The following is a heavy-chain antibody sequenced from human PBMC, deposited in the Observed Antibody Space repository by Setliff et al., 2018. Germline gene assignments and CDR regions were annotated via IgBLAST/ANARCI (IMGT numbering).Heavy chain of an antibody. CDR1: GFSFTTYE. D-gene: IGHD5-18*01. Sequence: SLRLSCAASGFSFTTYELNWVRQAPGKGLEWLAYISNGGGAVHYADSVKGRFTISRDNTKNSLYLQMNSLRAEDTAVYYCARDQGSFGYRAFDYWGLGTLVTVSS. V-gene: IGHV3-48*03. CDR3: ARDQGSFGYRAFDY. J-gene: IGHJ4*02. CDR2: ISNGGGAV.